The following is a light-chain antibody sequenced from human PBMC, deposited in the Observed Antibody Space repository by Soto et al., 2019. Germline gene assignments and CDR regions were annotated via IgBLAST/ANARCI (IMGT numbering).Light chain of an antibody. CDR1: QSVAGY. CDR2: DTS. Sequence: ELVLTQSPATLSLSPGERATLSCRASQSVAGYLAWYQQKPGQGPRLLIYDTSNRATGAPPRFSGSGSGTDFTLTISSLEPEDFAIYYCQHRSNWRMYTFGQGTKREIK. CDR3: QHRSNWRMYT. J-gene: IGKJ2*01. V-gene: IGKV3-11*01.